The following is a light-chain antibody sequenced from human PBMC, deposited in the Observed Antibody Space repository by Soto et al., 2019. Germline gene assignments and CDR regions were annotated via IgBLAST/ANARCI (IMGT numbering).Light chain of an antibody. J-gene: IGKJ2*01. Sequence: EVVLTQSPGTLSLSPGERATLSCRASQSVSNNYFAWYQQKPGQAPRLLIFGSSDRATGIPARCSGSGSGTDFTLTISRLEPEDFAVYYCQQYGSSPPYTFGQGTKLEIK. CDR3: QQYGSSPPYT. CDR2: GSS. V-gene: IGKV3-20*01. CDR1: QSVSNNY.